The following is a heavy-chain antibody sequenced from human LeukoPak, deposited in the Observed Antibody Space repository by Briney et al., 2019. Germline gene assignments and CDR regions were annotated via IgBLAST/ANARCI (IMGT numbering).Heavy chain of an antibody. D-gene: IGHD3-10*01. V-gene: IGHV3-23*01. CDR1: GFTFITYA. Sequence: GGSLRLSCAASGFTFITYAMNWVRRAPGKGLEWVSAISGTGNSTYYADSVKGRFTISRDNSKNTLYLQMNSLRAEDTALYYCARGGTMYYGSGNFDYWGQGTLVTVSS. CDR2: ISGTGNST. CDR3: ARGGTMYYGSGNFDY. J-gene: IGHJ4*02.